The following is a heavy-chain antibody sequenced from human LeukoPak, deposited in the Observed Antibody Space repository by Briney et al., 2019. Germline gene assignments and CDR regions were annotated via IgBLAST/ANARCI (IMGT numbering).Heavy chain of an antibody. J-gene: IGHJ4*02. CDR2: IYSGGST. D-gene: IGHD6-19*01. V-gene: IGHV3-53*01. CDR3: ARGFRYSTGWNYFDC. CDR1: GFSVSDNY. Sequence: PGGSLRLSCAASGFSVSDNYMSWVRQAPGKGLEWVSVIYSGGSTYYADSVKGRFTISRDNSKNTLYLQMNSLRAEDTAVYYCARGFRYSTGWNYFDCWGQGTLVTVSS.